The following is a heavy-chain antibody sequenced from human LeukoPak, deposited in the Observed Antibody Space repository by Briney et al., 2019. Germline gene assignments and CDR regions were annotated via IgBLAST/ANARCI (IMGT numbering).Heavy chain of an antibody. Sequence: GGSXXLSCAGSEFTFRSXAMSWVXQXPGXGLEWVSGISGSGGTTNYADFVKGRFTISRDNSKNMLYLQMNSLRAEDTAIYYCAKISLWFGEGDDFWGQGTLVTVSS. CDR3: AKISLWFGEGDDF. D-gene: IGHD3-10*01. V-gene: IGHV3-23*01. J-gene: IGHJ4*02. CDR1: EFTFRSXA. CDR2: ISGSGGTT.